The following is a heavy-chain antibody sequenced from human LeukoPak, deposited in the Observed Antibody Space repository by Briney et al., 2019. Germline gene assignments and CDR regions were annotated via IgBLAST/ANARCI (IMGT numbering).Heavy chain of an antibody. V-gene: IGHV3-15*01. CDR3: TTKGDYAIYYYGMDV. CDR2: IKSKADGGTT. D-gene: IGHD4-17*01. J-gene: IGHJ6*02. CDR1: GFTFSNAW. Sequence: GGSLRLSCAASGFTFSNAWMSWVRQAPGKGREWVGRIKSKADGGTTDCAAPVKGRFTISRDDSENTLYLQMNSLKTEDTAVYYCTTKGDYAIYYYGMDVWGQGTTVTVSS.